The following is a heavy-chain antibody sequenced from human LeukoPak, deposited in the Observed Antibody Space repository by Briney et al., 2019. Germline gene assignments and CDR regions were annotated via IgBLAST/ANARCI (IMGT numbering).Heavy chain of an antibody. CDR2: IYYSGST. Sequence: PSETLSLTCTVSGGSISSYYWSWIRQPPGKGLEWIGHIYYSGSTNYNPSLKSRVTISVDTSKNQFSLKLSSVTDADTAVYCARDAWYSSSSSGDTGYYYYGMDVWGQGTTVTVSS. CDR1: GGSISSYY. CDR3: ARDAWYSSSSSGDTGYYYYGMDV. D-gene: IGHD6-6*01. J-gene: IGHJ6*02. V-gene: IGHV4-59*01.